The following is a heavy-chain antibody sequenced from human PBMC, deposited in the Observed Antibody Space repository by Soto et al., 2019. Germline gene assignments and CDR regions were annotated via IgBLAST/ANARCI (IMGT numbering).Heavy chain of an antibody. CDR1: GYTFTSYY. Sequence: ASVKVSCKASGYTFTSYYMHWVRQAPGQGLEWMGIINPSGGSTSYAQKFQGRVTMTRDTSTSTVYMELSSLRSEDTAVYYCARVYCSGGSCYHHYYYYGMDVWGQGTTVTVSS. CDR2: INPSGGST. V-gene: IGHV1-46*01. D-gene: IGHD2-15*01. CDR3: ARVYCSGGSCYHHYYYYGMDV. J-gene: IGHJ6*02.